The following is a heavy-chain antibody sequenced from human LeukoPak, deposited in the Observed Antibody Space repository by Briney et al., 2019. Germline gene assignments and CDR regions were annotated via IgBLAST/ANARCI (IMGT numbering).Heavy chain of an antibody. CDR1: GFTFSSYE. D-gene: IGHD3-10*01. J-gene: IGHJ4*02. CDR2: ISWSGSTI. CDR3: ASVPLPMGSGSYFIDY. Sequence: GGSLRLSCAASGFTFSSYEMNWVRQAPGKGLEWVSDISWSGSTIYYADSVKGRFTISRDNAKNSLYLQMNSLRDEDTAVYYCASVPLPMGSGSYFIDYWGQGTLVTVSS. V-gene: IGHV3-48*03.